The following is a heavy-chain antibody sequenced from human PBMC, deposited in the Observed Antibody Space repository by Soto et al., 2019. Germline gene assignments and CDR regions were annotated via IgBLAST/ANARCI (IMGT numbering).Heavy chain of an antibody. J-gene: IGHJ4*02. V-gene: IGHV1-18*01. CDR3: ARGTMIVVVTLFEY. D-gene: IGHD3-22*01. CDR2: ISAYNGNT. CDR1: GYTFTSYG. Sequence: ASVKVSCKASGYTFTSYGISWVRQAPGQGLEWMGWISAYNGNTNYAQKLQGRVTMTTDTSTSTAYMELRSLRSDDTAVYYCARGTMIVVVTLFEYWGQGTLVTVSS.